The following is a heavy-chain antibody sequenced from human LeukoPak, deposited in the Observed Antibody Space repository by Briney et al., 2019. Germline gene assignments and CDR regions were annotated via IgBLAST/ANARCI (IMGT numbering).Heavy chain of an antibody. Sequence: ASVKVSCKASGYAFTCYGISWVRQAPGQGLEWMGWISAYNGNTNYAQKLQGRVTMTTDTSTSTAYMELRSLRSDDTAVYYCARDEGKQWPPTCWGQGTLVTVSS. CDR3: ARDEGKQWPPTC. CDR1: GYAFTCYG. J-gene: IGHJ4*02. D-gene: IGHD6-19*01. CDR2: ISAYNGNT. V-gene: IGHV1-18*01.